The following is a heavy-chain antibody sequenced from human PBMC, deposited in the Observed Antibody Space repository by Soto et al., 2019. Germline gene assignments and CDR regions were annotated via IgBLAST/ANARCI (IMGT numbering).Heavy chain of an antibody. D-gene: IGHD4-17*01. Sequence: SETLSLTCTVSGGSISSYYWSWIRQPPGKGLEWIGYIYYSGSTNYNPSLKSRVTISVDTSKNQFSLKLSSVTAADTAVYYCARRYGVTLAYWGQGTLVTVSS. CDR3: ARRYGVTLAY. J-gene: IGHJ4*02. CDR1: GGSISSYY. CDR2: IYYSGST. V-gene: IGHV4-59*08.